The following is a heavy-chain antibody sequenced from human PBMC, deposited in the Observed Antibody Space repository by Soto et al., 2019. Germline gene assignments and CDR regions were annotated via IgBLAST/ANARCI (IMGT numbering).Heavy chain of an antibody. CDR1: GFTFSNYA. CDR3: AKGYALSSRSYYYYGMDA. D-gene: IGHD3-16*01. CDR2: ISGSGVST. J-gene: IGHJ6*02. Sequence: GGSLRLSCAASGFTFSNYAMSWVRQAPGKGLEWVSLISGSGVSTYYADSVKGRFTISRDNAKNTLFLQMNSLRADDTAVYYCAKGYALSSRSYYYYGMDAWGQGTTVTVSS. V-gene: IGHV3-23*01.